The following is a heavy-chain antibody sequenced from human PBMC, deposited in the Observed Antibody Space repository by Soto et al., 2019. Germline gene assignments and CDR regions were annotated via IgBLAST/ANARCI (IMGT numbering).Heavy chain of an antibody. CDR2: IYYSGST. CDR1: GGSISSGGYY. J-gene: IGHJ6*02. D-gene: IGHD2-2*02. CDR3: ARETNYYINYYGMDV. V-gene: IGHV4-31*03. Sequence: SETLSLTCTVSGGSISSGGYYWSWIRQHPGKGLEWIGYIYYSGSTYYNPSLKSRVTISVDTSKNQFSPKLSSVTAADTAVYYCARETNYYINYYGMDVWGQGTTVTVSS.